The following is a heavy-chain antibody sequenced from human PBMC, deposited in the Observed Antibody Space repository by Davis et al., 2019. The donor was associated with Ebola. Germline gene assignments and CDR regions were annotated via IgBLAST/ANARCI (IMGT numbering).Heavy chain of an antibody. CDR1: GGSISSGGYS. J-gene: IGHJ6*02. Sequence: LRLSCAVSGGSISSGGYSWSWIRQPPGKGLEWIGYIYHSGSTYYNPSLKSRVTISVDRSKNQFSLKLSSVTAADTAVYYCARGPFDSRYYYYYGMDVWGQETTVTVSS. CDR3: ARGPFDSRYYYYYGMDV. D-gene: IGHD3-10*01. V-gene: IGHV4-30-2*01. CDR2: IYHSGST.